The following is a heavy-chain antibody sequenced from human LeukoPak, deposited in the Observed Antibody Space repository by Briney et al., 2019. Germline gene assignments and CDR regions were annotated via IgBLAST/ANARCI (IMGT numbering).Heavy chain of an antibody. D-gene: IGHD3-16*01. J-gene: IGHJ4*02. V-gene: IGHV3-9*01. CDR3: AKDMSGFAAQRLDS. Sequence: PGGSLRLSCAASGFTFDDYAMHWVRQAPGKGLEWVSGISWNSGSIGYADSVKGRFTISRDNAKNSLYLQMNSLRAEDTALYYCAKDMSGFAAQRLDSWGQGTLVTVSS. CDR2: ISWNSGSI. CDR1: GFTFDDYA.